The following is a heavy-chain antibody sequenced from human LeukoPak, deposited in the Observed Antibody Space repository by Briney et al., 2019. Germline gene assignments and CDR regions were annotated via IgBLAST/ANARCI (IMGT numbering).Heavy chain of an antibody. D-gene: IGHD3-22*01. CDR3: ARWQYYDSSGYYSRNWFDP. Sequence: GGSLRLSCAASGFTFSSYSMNWVRQAPGKGLEWVSYISSSSSTTYYADSVKGRFTISRDNAKNSLYLQMNSLRAEDTAVYYCARWQYYDSSGYYSRNWFDPWGQGTLVTVSS. J-gene: IGHJ5*02. CDR2: ISSSSSTT. V-gene: IGHV3-48*01. CDR1: GFTFSSYS.